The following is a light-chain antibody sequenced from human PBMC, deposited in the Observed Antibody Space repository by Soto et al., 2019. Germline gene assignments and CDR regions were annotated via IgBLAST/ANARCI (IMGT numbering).Light chain of an antibody. J-gene: IGKJ1*01. CDR2: GAS. CDR1: QSVSTN. V-gene: IGKV3-15*01. CDR3: QQYYTLPRT. Sequence: EIVRTQAPGTLSVSPGEGATLSCRASQSVSTNLAWYQQKPDQAPRLLIYGASTTATGMPARFSGSGSGTEFTLTISSLQSEDFAGYYCQQYYTLPRTFGQGTRVEIK.